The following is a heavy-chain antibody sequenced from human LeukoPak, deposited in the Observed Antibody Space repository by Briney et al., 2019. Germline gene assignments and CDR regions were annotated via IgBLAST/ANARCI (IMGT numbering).Heavy chain of an antibody. V-gene: IGHV4-31*03. CDR1: GGSISSGGYY. CDR3: ARDRWGVIDY. D-gene: IGHD3-10*01. CDR2: IYYSGST. Sequence: SETLSLTCTVSGGSISSGGYYWSWIRQHPGKGLEWIGYIYYSGSTYYNPSLKSRVTISVDTSKNQFSLKLSSVTAADTAVYYCARDRWGVIDYWGQGTLVTVSS. J-gene: IGHJ4*02.